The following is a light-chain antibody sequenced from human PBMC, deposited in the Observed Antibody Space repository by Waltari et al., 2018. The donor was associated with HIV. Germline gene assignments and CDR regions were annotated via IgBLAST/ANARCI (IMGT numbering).Light chain of an antibody. Sequence: SNDVGGFNYVSWYQQSPDKAPRLVIYDVSNRPSGVSGRFSGSKSGSAASLTISGLQPEDEADYYCCSYSSSGTVLFGGGTRLTVL. CDR3: CSYSSSGTVL. CDR2: DVS. V-gene: IGLV2-14*03. CDR1: SNDVGGFNY. J-gene: IGLJ2*01.